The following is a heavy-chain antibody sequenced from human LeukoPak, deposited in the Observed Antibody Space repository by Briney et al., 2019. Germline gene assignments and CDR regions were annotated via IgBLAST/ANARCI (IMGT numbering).Heavy chain of an antibody. V-gene: IGHV3-53*01. D-gene: IGHD4-17*01. CDR3: ARVQTTSVYYYGMDV. Sequence: GGSLRLSCAASGFTVSSNHMSWVRQAPGKGLEWVSVIYRGGSTYYADPVKGRFTISRDNSKNTLYLQMNSLRAEDTAVYYCARVQTTSVYYYGMDVWGQGTTVTVSS. J-gene: IGHJ6*02. CDR1: GFTVSSNH. CDR2: IYRGGST.